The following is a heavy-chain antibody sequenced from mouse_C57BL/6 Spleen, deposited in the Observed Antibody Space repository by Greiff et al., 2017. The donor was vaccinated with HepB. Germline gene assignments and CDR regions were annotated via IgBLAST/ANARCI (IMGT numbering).Heavy chain of an antibody. CDR1: GYTFTSYW. CDR2: IDPSDSYT. CDR3: ARGRALRSRPYAMDY. D-gene: IGHD1-1*01. J-gene: IGHJ4*01. V-gene: IGHV1-69*01. Sequence: QVQLKQPGAELVMPGASVKLSCKASGYTFTSYWMHWVKQRPGQGLEWIGEIDPSDSYTNYNQKFKGKSTLTVDKSSSTAYMKLSSLTSEDSAVYYGARGRALRSRPYAMDYWGQGTSVTVSS.